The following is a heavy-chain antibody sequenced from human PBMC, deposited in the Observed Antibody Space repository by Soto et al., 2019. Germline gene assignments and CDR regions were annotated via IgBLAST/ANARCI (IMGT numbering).Heavy chain of an antibody. D-gene: IGHD2-8*02. V-gene: IGHV3-23*01. CDR3: AKATGTGGGAFDI. CDR1: GLTCSSYD. CDR2: ILVGGST. J-gene: IGHJ3*02. Sequence: PGGSLRLSCTASGLTCSSYDMSWVRQAPGKGLEWVSTILVGGSTYYADAVKGRFTISRDNSKNTLYLQMNSLTAGGTAVYYCAKATGTGGGAFDICGQGTMVTVS.